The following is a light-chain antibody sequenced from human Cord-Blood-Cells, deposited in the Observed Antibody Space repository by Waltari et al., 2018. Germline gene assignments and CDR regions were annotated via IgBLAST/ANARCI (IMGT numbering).Light chain of an antibody. CDR1: SSDVGSYNL. J-gene: IGLJ3*02. CDR2: EGS. Sequence: QSALTQPASVSGSPGQSITISCTGTSSDVGSYNLVSWYQQHPGKAPKVMIYEGSKRPSGVSNRFSGSKSGNTASLTISGLQAEDEADYYCCSYAGSKRVFGGGTKLTVL. V-gene: IGLV2-23*01. CDR3: CSYAGSKRV.